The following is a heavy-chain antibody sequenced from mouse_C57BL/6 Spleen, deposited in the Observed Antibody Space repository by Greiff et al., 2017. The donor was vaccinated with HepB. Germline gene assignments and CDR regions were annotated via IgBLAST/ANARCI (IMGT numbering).Heavy chain of an antibody. J-gene: IGHJ4*01. V-gene: IGHV1-80*01. Sequence: QVQLQQSGAELVKPGASVKISCKASGYAFSSYWMNWVKQRPGKGLEWIGQIYPGDGDTNYNGKFKGKATLTADKSSSTAYMQLSSLTSEDSAVYFCAKAGEIYYYGSSYEMDYWGQGTSVTVSS. CDR3: AKAGEIYYYGSSYEMDY. CDR2: IYPGDGDT. D-gene: IGHD1-1*01. CDR1: GYAFSSYW.